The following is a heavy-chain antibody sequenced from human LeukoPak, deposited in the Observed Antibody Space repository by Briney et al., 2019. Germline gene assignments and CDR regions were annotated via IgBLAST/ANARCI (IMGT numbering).Heavy chain of an antibody. V-gene: IGHV3-21*04. Sequence: PGGSLRLSCAASGFTFSSYSMTWVRQAPGKGLEWVSFISTSSSYIYYADSVKGRFIISRDNAKTSLSLQMNSLRAEDTAVYYCANRRWLVSSFDYWGQGTLVTVSS. CDR3: ANRRWLVSSFDY. CDR1: GFTFSSYS. D-gene: IGHD6-19*01. CDR2: ISTSSSYI. J-gene: IGHJ4*02.